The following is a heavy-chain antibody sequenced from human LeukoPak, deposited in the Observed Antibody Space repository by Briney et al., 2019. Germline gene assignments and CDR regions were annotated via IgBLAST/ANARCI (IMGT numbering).Heavy chain of an antibody. CDR3: AKGTYCSSTSCYWARTEFFFDY. CDR2: ISGSGGST. D-gene: IGHD2-2*01. CDR1: GITFSNYA. V-gene: IGHV3-23*01. J-gene: IGHJ4*02. Sequence: GGSLRLSCAASGITFSNYAMSWIRQAPGKGLEWVSVISGSGGSTYYADSVKGRFTISRDNSKNTLYLQMNSLRAEDTAIYYCAKGTYCSSTSCYWARTEFFFDYWGQGTLVTVSS.